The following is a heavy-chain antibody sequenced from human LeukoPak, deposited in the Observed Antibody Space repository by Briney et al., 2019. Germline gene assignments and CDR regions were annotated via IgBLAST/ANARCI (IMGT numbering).Heavy chain of an antibody. CDR2: IRYDGSNK. Sequence: GGSLRLSCGASGFTFSSCGMHWVRQAPGKGLEWVTFIRYDGSNKYYADSVKGRFTISRDNSKNTLYLQMNSLRAEDTAVYYCARGSYSSSWAFDYWGQGTLVTVSS. D-gene: IGHD6-13*01. V-gene: IGHV3-30*02. J-gene: IGHJ4*02. CDR3: ARGSYSSSWAFDY. CDR1: GFTFSSCG.